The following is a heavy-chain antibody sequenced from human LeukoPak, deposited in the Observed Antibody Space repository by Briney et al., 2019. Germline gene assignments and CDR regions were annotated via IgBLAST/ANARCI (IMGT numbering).Heavy chain of an antibody. J-gene: IGHJ4*02. V-gene: IGHV1-2*02. CDR3: ARDPLGGGALSRLYFDY. D-gene: IGHD2-15*01. Sequence: ASVKVSCKASGYTFTGYYIHWVRQAPGQGLEWMGWINPNSGGTNYAQKFQGRVTMTRDTSISTAYMELSRLRSDDTAVYYCARDPLGGGALSRLYFDYWGQGTLVTVSS. CDR2: INPNSGGT. CDR1: GYTFTGYY.